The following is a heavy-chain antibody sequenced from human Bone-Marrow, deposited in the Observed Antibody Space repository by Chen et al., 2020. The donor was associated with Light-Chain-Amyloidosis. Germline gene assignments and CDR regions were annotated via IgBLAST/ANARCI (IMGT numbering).Heavy chain of an antibody. CDR3: AKVWYASGTYFEN. Sequence: DVRLVESGGGLVQPGGSLRLSCAASGFTFNTYALSWVRQAPGKGLEWVSAISSGGGSTYYADSVNGRFTISRDNSRNTLYLQMNSLRVEDTAVYYCAKVWYASGTYFENWGQGTLVTVSS. J-gene: IGHJ4*02. CDR1: GFTFNTYA. CDR2: ISSGGGST. D-gene: IGHD1-26*01. V-gene: IGHV3-23*04.